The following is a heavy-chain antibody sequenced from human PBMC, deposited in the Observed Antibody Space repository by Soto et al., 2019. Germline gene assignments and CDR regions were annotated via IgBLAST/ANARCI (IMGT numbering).Heavy chain of an antibody. D-gene: IGHD3-16*01. CDR1: GFTFSSYS. CDR2: ISSSSSYI. J-gene: IGHJ4*02. CDR3: ARDLPEGGDYIWGDDY. V-gene: IGHV3-21*01. Sequence: GGSLRLSCAASGFTFSSYSMNWVRQAPGKGLEWVSSISSSSSYIYYADSVKGRFTISRDNAKNSLYLQMNSLRAEDTAVYYCARDLPEGGDYIWGDDYWGQGTLVTVSS.